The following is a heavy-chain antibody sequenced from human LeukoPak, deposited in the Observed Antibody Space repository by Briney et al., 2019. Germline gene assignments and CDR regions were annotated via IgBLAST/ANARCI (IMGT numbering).Heavy chain of an antibody. D-gene: IGHD6-19*01. CDR1: GFTFDDYA. J-gene: IGHJ4*02. CDR3: AKDMCSSGCNFDY. Sequence: GGSLRLSCVASGFTFDDYAMHWVRQAPGKGLEWVSGISWNGGRIGYADSVKGRFTISRDNAKNSLYLQMNSLRAEDMALYYCAKDMCSSGCNFDYWGQGTLVTVSS. V-gene: IGHV3-9*03. CDR2: ISWNGGRI.